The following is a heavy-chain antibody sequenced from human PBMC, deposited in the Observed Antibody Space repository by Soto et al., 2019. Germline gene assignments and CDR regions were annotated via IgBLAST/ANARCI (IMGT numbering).Heavy chain of an antibody. CDR1: GGTFSSYA. D-gene: IGHD3-3*01. CDR3: ARGRYYDFWSGYSGYYFNY. CDR2: IIPIFGTA. Sequence: QVQLVQSGAEVKKPGSSVKVSCKASGGTFSSYAISWVRQAPGQGLEWMGGIIPIFGTANYAQKFQGRVTITADESTSTAYMELSSLRSEDTAVYYCARGRYYDFWSGYSGYYFNYWGQGTLVTVSS. J-gene: IGHJ4*02. V-gene: IGHV1-69*01.